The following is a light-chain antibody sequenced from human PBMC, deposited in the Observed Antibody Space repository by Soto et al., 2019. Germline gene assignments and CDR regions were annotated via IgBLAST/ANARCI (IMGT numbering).Light chain of an antibody. J-gene: IGKJ5*01. Sequence: IVMSNPPATLAGSKGERATRSGRASQSVSSNVAWYQQKPGQAPRLLIYGASTRATGIPARFSGSGSGTEFTLTISSLQSEDFAVYYCQQYNNCPLTFGQGTLLEI. V-gene: IGKV3-15*01. CDR2: GAS. CDR1: QSVSSN. CDR3: QQYNNCPLT.